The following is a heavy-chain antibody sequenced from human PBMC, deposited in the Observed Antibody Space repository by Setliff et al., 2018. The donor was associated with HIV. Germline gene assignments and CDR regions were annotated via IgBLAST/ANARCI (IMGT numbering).Heavy chain of an antibody. V-gene: IGHV4-34*01. CDR2: INHSGST. J-gene: IGHJ4*02. CDR1: GGSFSGFY. CDR3: ARTPSRGGFDY. Sequence: SETLSLTCAVYGGSFSGFYWNWIRQPPGKGLEWIGEINHSGSTNYNPSLKSRVTISLDTSKNQFSLNVNSVTAADTAVYYCARTPSRGGFDYWGQGTLVTVSS. D-gene: IGHD3-16*01.